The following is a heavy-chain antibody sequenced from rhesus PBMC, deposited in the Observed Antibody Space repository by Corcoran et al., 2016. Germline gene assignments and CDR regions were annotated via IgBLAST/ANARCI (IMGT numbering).Heavy chain of an antibody. CDR3: ARHVDPVAAMYNRFDV. D-gene: IGHD4-29*01. J-gene: IGHJ5-1*01. CDR2: ITYSGST. V-gene: IGHV4-122*02. CDR1: GGPISSGYYY. Sequence: QVQLQESGPGLVKPSETLSLTCAVSGGPISSGYYYWSWIRQPPGKGLEWIGYITYSGSTSYNPSLKSRVTISRDTSKNQFSLKLSSVTAADTAVYYCARHVDPVAAMYNRFDVWGAGVLVTISS.